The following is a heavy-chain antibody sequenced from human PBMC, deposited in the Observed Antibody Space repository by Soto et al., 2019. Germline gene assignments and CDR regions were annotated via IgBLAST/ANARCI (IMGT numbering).Heavy chain of an antibody. Sequence: GASVKVSCKASGGTFSSYAISWVRQAPGQGLEWTGGIIPTFGTANYAQKFQGRVTITADESTSTAYMELSSLRSEDTAVYYCARSGYYDSSGYYAHINTYYYYGMDVWGQGTTVTVSS. V-gene: IGHV1-69*13. CDR1: GGTFSSYA. J-gene: IGHJ6*02. CDR3: ARSGYYDSSGYYAHINTYYYYGMDV. D-gene: IGHD3-22*01. CDR2: IIPTFGTA.